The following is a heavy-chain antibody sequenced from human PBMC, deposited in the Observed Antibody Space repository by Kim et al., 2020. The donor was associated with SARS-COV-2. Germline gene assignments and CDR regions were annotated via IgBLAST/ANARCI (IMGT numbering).Heavy chain of an antibody. V-gene: IGHV3-23*03. CDR1: GFTFSSYA. J-gene: IGHJ4*02. D-gene: IGHD6-19*01. CDR3: AKEIGSGGDY. Sequence: GGSLRLSCAASGFTFSSYAMSWVRQAPGKGLEWVSVIYSGGSSTYYADSVKGRFTISRDNSKNTLYLQMNSLRAEDTAVYYCAKEIGSGGDYWGQGTLVTVSS. CDR2: IYSGGSST.